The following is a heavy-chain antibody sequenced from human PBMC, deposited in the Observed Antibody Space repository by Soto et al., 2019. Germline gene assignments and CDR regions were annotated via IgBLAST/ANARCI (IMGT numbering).Heavy chain of an antibody. J-gene: IGHJ4*02. Sequence: SETLSLTCTVSRGTISSWYWCWIRQPPGKGLEWIGYIYYSGSTNCNPSLKSRVTISVDTSKNQFSLKLSSVTAADTAVYYCARRYGSAIDYWGQGTLVTVS. V-gene: IGHV4-59*08. D-gene: IGHD1-26*01. CDR3: ARRYGSAIDY. CDR1: RGTISSWY. CDR2: IYYSGST.